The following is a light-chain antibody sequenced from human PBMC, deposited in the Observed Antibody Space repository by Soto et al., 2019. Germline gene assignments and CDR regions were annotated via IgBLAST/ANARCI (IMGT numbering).Light chain of an antibody. CDR2: NNN. CDR1: SSNIGTNA. V-gene: IGLV1-44*01. J-gene: IGLJ1*01. Sequence: VLTQPPSAAGTPGQRVTISCSGGSSNIGTNAVNWYQPLPGTAPKLLIYNNNQRPSGVPDRFSGSKSGTSASLAISGLQSEDEADYYCAAWDDSLNGYVFGTGTKVTVL. CDR3: AAWDDSLNGYV.